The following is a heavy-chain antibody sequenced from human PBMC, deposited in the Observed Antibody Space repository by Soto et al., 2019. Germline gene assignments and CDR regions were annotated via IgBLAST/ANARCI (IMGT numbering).Heavy chain of an antibody. J-gene: IGHJ5*02. CDR3: ARAQSAITIFGVVIRSFDP. V-gene: IGHV4-59*01. CDR2: IYYSGST. CDR1: GGSISSYY. D-gene: IGHD3-3*01. Sequence: SETLSLTCTVSGGSISSYYWIWIRQPPGKGLEWIGYIYYSGSTNYNPSLKSRVTISVDTFKNQFSLKLSSVTAADTAVYYCARAQSAITIFGVVIRSFDPWGQGTLVTVSS.